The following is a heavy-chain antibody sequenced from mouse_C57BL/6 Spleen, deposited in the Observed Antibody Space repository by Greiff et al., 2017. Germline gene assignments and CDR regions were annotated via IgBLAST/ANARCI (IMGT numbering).Heavy chain of an antibody. CDR2: ISSGSSTI. CDR3: ARDYGNFFDY. CDR1: GFTFSDYG. Sequence: EVQGVESGGGLVKPGGSLKLSCAASGFTFSDYGMHWVRQAPEKGLEWVAYISSGSSTIYYADTVKGRFTISRDNAKNTLFLQMTSLRSEDSAVYYCARDYGNFFDYWGQGTTLTVSS. J-gene: IGHJ2*01. V-gene: IGHV5-17*01. D-gene: IGHD2-1*01.